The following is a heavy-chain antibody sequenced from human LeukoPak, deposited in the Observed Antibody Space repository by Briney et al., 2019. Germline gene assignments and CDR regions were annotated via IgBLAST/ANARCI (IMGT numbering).Heavy chain of an antibody. CDR3: TRGSYYDSSGYSGVRLFDY. J-gene: IGHJ4*02. V-gene: IGHV1-2*02. CDR2: INPNSGGT. CDR1: GYTFTSYG. D-gene: IGHD3-22*01. Sequence: ASVKVSCKASGYTFTSYGISWVRQAPGQGLEWMGWINPNSGGTNYAQKFQGRVTMTSDTSISTAYMELSRLRSDDTALYYCTRGSYYDSSGYSGVRLFDYWGQGTPVTVPS.